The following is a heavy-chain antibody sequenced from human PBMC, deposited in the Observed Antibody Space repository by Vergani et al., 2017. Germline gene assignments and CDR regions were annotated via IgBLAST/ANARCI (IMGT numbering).Heavy chain of an antibody. CDR2: IIPIIRLA. D-gene: IGHD4-23*01. CDR3: ARVSPGGNRGWEPVDY. V-gene: IGHV1-69*02. Sequence: QVHLEQSGTEVKKPGSSVKVSCKVSGDIFNNYTVTWVRQAPGQGLEWMGRIIPIIRLATSAQKFQDRVKSTGDTSTNTVYVEMNNLRSEDTAVYYCARVSPGGNRGWEPVDYWGQGTLVTVSS. CDR1: GDIFNNYT. J-gene: IGHJ4*02.